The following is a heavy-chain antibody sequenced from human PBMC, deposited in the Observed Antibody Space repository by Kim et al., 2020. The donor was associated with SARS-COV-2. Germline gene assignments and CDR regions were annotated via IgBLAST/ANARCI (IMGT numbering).Heavy chain of an antibody. Sequence: SETLSLTCTVSGGSVSSGSYYWSWIRQPPGKGLEWIGYIYYSGSTNYNPSLKSRVTISVDTSKNQFSLKLSSVTAADTAVYYCARDVGAMGFDYWGQGTLVTVSS. CDR2: IYYSGST. CDR1: GGSVSSGSYY. CDR3: ARDVGAMGFDY. D-gene: IGHD1-26*01. V-gene: IGHV4-61*01. J-gene: IGHJ4*02.